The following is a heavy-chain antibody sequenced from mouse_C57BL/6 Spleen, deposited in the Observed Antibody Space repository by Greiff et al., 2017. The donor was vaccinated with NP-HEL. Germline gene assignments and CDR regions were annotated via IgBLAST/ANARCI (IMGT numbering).Heavy chain of an antibody. Sequence: EVQLQQSGPELVKPGASVKISCKASGYTFTDYYMNWVKQSHGKSLEWIGDINPNNSGTSYNQKFKGKATLTVDKSSSTAYMELRSLTSEDSAVYYCARDLGGAMDYWGQGTSVTVSS. CDR1: GYTFTDYY. J-gene: IGHJ4*01. CDR3: ARDLGGAMDY. V-gene: IGHV1-26*01. D-gene: IGHD3-3*01. CDR2: INPNNSGT.